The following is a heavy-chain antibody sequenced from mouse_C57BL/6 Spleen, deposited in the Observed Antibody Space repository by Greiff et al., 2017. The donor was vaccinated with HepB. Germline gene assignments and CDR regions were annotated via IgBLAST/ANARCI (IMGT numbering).Heavy chain of an antibody. CDR3: ARTKFGY. Sequence: VQLQQPGAELVKPGASVKLSCKASGYTFTSYWMQWVKQRPGQGLEWIGEIDPSDSYTNYNQKFKGKATLTVDTSSSTAYMQLSSLTSEDSAVYYCARTKFGYWGEGTTLTVSS. CDR1: GYTFTSYW. J-gene: IGHJ2*01. V-gene: IGHV1-50*01. CDR2: IDPSDSYT.